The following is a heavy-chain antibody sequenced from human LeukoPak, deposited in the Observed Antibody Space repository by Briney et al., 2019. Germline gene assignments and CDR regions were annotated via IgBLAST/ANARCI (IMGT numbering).Heavy chain of an antibody. CDR2: IYYSGST. V-gene: IGHV4-39*07. CDR3: ARAILYGDSTFDY. Sequence: SETLSLTCTVSGDSISGSGFYWGWIRQPPGKGLEWIGSIYYSGSTYYNPSLKSRVTISVDTSKNQFSLKLSSVTAADTAVYYCARAILYGDSTFDYWGQGTLVTVSS. CDR1: GDSISGSGFY. J-gene: IGHJ4*02. D-gene: IGHD4-17*01.